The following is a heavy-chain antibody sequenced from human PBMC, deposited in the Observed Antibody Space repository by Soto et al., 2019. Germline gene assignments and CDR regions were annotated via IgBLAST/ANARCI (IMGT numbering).Heavy chain of an antibody. D-gene: IGHD3-9*01. CDR2: IYYSGST. CDR3: ARVGSYYDILTGFYYYYGMDV. V-gene: IGHV4-59*01. CDR1: GGSISSYY. J-gene: IGHJ6*02. Sequence: SETLCLTCTVSGGSISSYYWSWIRTPPGKGLEWIGYIYYSGSTNYNPSLKSRVTISVDTSKNQFSLKLSSVTAADTAVYYCARVGSYYDILTGFYYYYGMDVWGQGTTVTVSS.